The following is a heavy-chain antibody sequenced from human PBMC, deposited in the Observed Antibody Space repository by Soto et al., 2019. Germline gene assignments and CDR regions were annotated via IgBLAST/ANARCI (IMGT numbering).Heavy chain of an antibody. CDR1: GFTFSSYW. D-gene: IGHD6-19*01. CDR2: IYNDGTST. CDR3: AKNKFSTGWYDWFDA. Sequence: EVQLVESGGGLVQPGGSLRLSCAASGFTFSSYWMHWVRQVPGKGLEWVSRIYNDGTSTSYADSVEGRFTISRDNAKNTLYLQMNSLRAEDTGIYNCAKNKFSTGWYDWFDAWGQGTQVTVSS. V-gene: IGHV3-74*01. J-gene: IGHJ5*02.